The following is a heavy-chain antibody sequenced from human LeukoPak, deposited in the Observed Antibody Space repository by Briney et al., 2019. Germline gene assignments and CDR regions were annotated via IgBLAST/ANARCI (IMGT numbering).Heavy chain of an antibody. D-gene: IGHD3-3*01. CDR1: GFTFSSYW. J-gene: IGHJ6*02. Sequence: GALRLSCAAPGFTFSSYWMSWVRQAPGKGLEWVANIKQDGSEKYYVDSVKGRFTISRDNAKNSLYLQMNSLRAEDTAVYYCARDFWSGRYYYGMDVWGQGTTVTVSS. CDR2: IKQDGSEK. V-gene: IGHV3-7*03. CDR3: ARDFWSGRYYYGMDV.